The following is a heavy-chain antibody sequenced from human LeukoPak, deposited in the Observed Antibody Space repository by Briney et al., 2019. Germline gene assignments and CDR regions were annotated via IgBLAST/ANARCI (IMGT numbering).Heavy chain of an antibody. CDR1: GGTFSSYA. CDR2: IIPIFGTA. V-gene: IGHV1-69*15. CDR3: ARSYCGGDCYSGY. Sequence: SVKVSCKAAGGTFSSYAISLGRQAPGQGLELMGRIIPIFGTANYAQKVQGRVTITADQSTRTAYMELSSLRSEDTAVYYCARSYCGGDCYSGYWGQGTLVTVSS. D-gene: IGHD2-21*02. J-gene: IGHJ4*02.